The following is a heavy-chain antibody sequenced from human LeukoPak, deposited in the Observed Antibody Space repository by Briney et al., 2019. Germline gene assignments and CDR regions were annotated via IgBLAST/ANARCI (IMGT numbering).Heavy chain of an antibody. V-gene: IGHV4-61*02. Sequence: PSETLSLTCTVSGGAISSGSYYWSWIRQPAGKGLEWIGRIYTSGSTNYNPSLKSRVTISVDTSKNQFSLKLSSVTAADTAVYYCASTRWSYDILTGYYSDWGQGTLVTVSS. CDR2: IYTSGST. CDR3: ASTRWSYDILTGYYSD. D-gene: IGHD3-9*01. CDR1: GGAISSGSYY. J-gene: IGHJ4*02.